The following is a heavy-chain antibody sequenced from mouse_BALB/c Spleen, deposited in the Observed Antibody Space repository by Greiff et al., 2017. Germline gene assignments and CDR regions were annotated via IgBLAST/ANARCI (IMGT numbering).Heavy chain of an antibody. Sequence: QVQLQQSGPQLVRPGASVKISCKASGYSFTSYWMHWVKQRPGQGLEWIGMIDPSDSETRLNQKFKDKATLTVDKSSSTAYMQLSSPTSEDSAVYYCARKRDYGNFDYWGQGTTLTVSS. J-gene: IGHJ2*01. D-gene: IGHD2-1*01. CDR3: ARKRDYGNFDY. CDR1: GYSFTSYW. CDR2: IDPSDSET. V-gene: IGHV1S126*01.